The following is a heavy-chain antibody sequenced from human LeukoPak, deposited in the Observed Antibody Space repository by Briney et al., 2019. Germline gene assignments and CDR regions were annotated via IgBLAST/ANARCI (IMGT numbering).Heavy chain of an antibody. Sequence: PGGSLRLSCAASGFTFSSYAMHWVRQAPGKGLEWVAVISYDGSNKYYADSVKGRFTISRDNSKNTLYLQMNSLRAEDTAVYYCARDKAGIAAAGTLNWGQGTLVTVSS. J-gene: IGHJ4*02. CDR2: ISYDGSNK. CDR3: ARDKAGIAAAGTLN. CDR1: GFTFSSYA. D-gene: IGHD6-13*01. V-gene: IGHV3-30-3*01.